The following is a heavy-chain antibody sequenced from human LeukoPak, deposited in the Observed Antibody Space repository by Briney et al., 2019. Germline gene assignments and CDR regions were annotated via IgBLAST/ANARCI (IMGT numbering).Heavy chain of an antibody. J-gene: IGHJ3*02. D-gene: IGHD3-3*01. Sequence: GSLRLSCAASGFTFSSYSMNWVRQAPGKGLEWVSSISSSSSYIYYAGSVKGRFTVSRDNNKNSVYLQMTSLRAEDTAVYYCARDTDDFQGLDIWGQGTMVTVSS. V-gene: IGHV3-21*01. CDR2: ISSSSSYI. CDR3: ARDTDDFQGLDI. CDR1: GFTFSSYS.